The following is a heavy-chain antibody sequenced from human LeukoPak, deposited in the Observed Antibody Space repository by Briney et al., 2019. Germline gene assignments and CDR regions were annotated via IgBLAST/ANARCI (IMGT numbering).Heavy chain of an antibody. J-gene: IGHJ4*02. D-gene: IGHD6-13*01. CDR3: ATYSSSYYYFVY. CDR1: GFTFSNAY. CDR2: IKSKAHGGTT. Sequence: PGGSLRLSRAASGFTFSNAYMSWVRQAPGKGLEWVGRIKSKAHGGTTEYAAPVKGRFTISRDDSKNTLFLQMNSLQTEDAALYYCATYSSSYYYFVYWGQGTLVTVSS. V-gene: IGHV3-15*01.